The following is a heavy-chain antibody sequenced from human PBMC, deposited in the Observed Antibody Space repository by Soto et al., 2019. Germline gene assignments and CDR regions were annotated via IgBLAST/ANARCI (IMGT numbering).Heavy chain of an antibody. V-gene: IGHV3-23*04. CDR2: IDNSGDGT. D-gene: IGHD3-3*01. CDR1: GFIFRNHV. CDR3: AKVPAHGMIFGAGS. Sequence: EVQLVESGGGLVQPGGSLRLSCAASGFIFRNHVLNWVRQAPGKGLEWVSAIDNSGDGTSYADSVKGRFIISRDNSNDTVFLHMNNLRLEDTAFFYCAKVPAHGMIFGAGSWGQGKLVTVSS. J-gene: IGHJ5*02.